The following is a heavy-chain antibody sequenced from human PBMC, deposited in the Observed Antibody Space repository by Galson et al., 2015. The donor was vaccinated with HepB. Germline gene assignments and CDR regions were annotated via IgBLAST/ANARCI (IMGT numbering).Heavy chain of an antibody. D-gene: IGHD5-18*01. CDR2: TSFNGTNQ. V-gene: IGHV3-30*18. J-gene: IGHJ6*02. CDR1: GFTFSNYD. Sequence: SLRLSCAASGFTFSNYDIHWVRQAPGKGLEWVAVTSFNGTNQYYADSVKGRITVSRDNSKNTVYLQMNSLRSEDTAVYYCAKDNRPALVTGAHYFGMDVWGQGTTVSASS. CDR3: AKDNRPALVTGAHYFGMDV.